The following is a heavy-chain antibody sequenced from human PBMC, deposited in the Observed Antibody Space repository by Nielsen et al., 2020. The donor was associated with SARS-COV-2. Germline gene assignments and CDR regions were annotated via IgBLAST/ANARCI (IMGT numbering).Heavy chain of an antibody. J-gene: IGHJ6*03. CDR2: INHSGST. D-gene: IGHD6-6*01. V-gene: IGHV4-34*01. CDR3: AREVIAPRPDGDYNYYMDV. Sequence: WIRQPPGKGLEWIGEINHSGSTNYNPSLKSRVTISVDTSKNQFSLKLSSVTAADTAVYYCAREVIAPRPDGDYNYYMDVWGNGTTVTVSS.